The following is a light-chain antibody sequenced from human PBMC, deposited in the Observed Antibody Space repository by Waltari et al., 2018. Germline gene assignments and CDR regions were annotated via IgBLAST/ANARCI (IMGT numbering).Light chain of an antibody. V-gene: IGKV4-1*01. Sequence: DYVMTQSPDSRAVSLGERATINCKSSQTILYSSNNKNYLAWYQQKPGQPPKLLLYWASTRESGVPDRFSGSGSGTDFTLTITSLQAEDVAVYYCQQYYTTPPTFGPGTKVDIK. CDR1: QTILYSSNNKNY. CDR3: QQYYTTPPT. CDR2: WAS. J-gene: IGKJ3*01.